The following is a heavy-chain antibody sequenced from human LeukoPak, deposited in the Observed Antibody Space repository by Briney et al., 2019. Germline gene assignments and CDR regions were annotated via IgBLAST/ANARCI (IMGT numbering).Heavy chain of an antibody. Sequence: GESLKISCKGSGYTFTNYWIGWVRQMPGKGLEWMGIIYPGDSDTRYSPSFQGQVTISADKSISTAYLQWSSLKASDTAMYYCARPRASGASNRAFDCWGQGTLVTVSS. J-gene: IGHJ4*02. V-gene: IGHV5-51*01. CDR2: IYPGDSDT. D-gene: IGHD1-26*01. CDR1: GYTFTNYW. CDR3: ARPRASGASNRAFDC.